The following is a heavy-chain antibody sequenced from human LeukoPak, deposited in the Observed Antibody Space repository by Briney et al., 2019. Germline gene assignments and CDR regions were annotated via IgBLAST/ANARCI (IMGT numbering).Heavy chain of an antibody. CDR2: ISTYTGDT. V-gene: IGHV1-18*04. CDR3: ARESGGNTMAGDY. J-gene: IGHJ4*02. D-gene: IGHD2-15*01. Sequence: ASVKVSCKASGYTFTSRGISWVRQPPGQGLEWLGWISTYTGDTNYAQTLQGRVTITTDTPTATAYMELRSLTSDDTAVYYCARESGGNTMAGDYWGQGTLVTVSS. CDR1: GYTFTSRG.